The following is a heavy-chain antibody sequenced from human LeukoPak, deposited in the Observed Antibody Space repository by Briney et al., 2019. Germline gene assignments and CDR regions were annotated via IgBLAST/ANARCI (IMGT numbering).Heavy chain of an antibody. CDR2: IGSSGFSI. D-gene: IGHD4-17*01. V-gene: IGHV3-48*03. J-gene: IGHJ3*02. Sequence: PGGSLRLSCAASGFTFSSCEMNWVRQAPGKGLEWVSYIGSSGFSIYYADSVKGRFTISRDNAKNSLYLQMNSLRAEDTAVYYCARDRIIYGDYGDAFDIWGQGTMVTVSS. CDR3: ARDRIIYGDYGDAFDI. CDR1: GFTFSSCE.